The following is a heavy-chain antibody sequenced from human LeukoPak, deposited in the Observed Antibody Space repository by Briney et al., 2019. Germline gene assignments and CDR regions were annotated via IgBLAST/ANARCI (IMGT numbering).Heavy chain of an antibody. CDR3: ARDGVVHGGYSGYDASNWFDP. J-gene: IGHJ5*02. CDR1: GFTFSSYA. CDR2: ISGSGGST. D-gene: IGHD5-12*01. Sequence: GGSLRLSCAASGFTFSSYAMSWVRQAPGKGLEWVSAISGSGGSTYYADSVKGRFTISRDNSKNTLYLQMNSLRAEDTAVYYCARDGVVHGGYSGYDASNWFDPWGQGTLVTVSS. V-gene: IGHV3-23*01.